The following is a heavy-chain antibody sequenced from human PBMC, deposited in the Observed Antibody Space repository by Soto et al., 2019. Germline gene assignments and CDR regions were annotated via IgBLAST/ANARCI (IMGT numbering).Heavy chain of an antibody. Sequence: SETLSLTCTVSGGSISSSSYYWGWIRQPPGKGLEWIGSIYYSGSTYYNPSLKGRVTISIDTSKNQFSLKLSSMTAADTAVYYCARHGSVAGYVGAYFDYWGQGTLVTVAS. V-gene: IGHV4-39*01. J-gene: IGHJ4*02. CDR2: IYYSGST. CDR3: ARHGSVAGYVGAYFDY. D-gene: IGHD6-19*01. CDR1: GGSISSSSYY.